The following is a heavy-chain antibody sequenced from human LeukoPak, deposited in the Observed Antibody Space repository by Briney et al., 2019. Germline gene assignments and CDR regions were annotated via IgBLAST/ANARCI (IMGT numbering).Heavy chain of an antibody. CDR1: GFTFTSSA. CDR3: ARARGGFDP. D-gene: IGHD3-10*01. J-gene: IGHJ5*02. Sequence: SVKVSCKASGFTFTSSAMQWVRQARGQRLEWIGWIVVGSGNTGYAQKFQGRVTMTRNTSISTAYMELSSLRSEDTAVYYCARARGGFDPWGQGTLVTVSS. V-gene: IGHV1-58*02. CDR2: IVVGSGNT.